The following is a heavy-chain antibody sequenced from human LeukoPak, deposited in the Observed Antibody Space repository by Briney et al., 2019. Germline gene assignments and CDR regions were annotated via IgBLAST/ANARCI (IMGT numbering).Heavy chain of an antibody. CDR3: AREVSDSSSWTYYYYYMDV. V-gene: IGHV1-69*13. J-gene: IGHJ6*03. Sequence: AASVKVSCKASGGTFSSYAISWVRQAPGQGLEWMGGIIPIFGTANYAQKFQGRVTITADESTSTAYMELSSLRSEDTAVYYCAREVSDSSSWTYYYYYMDVWGKGTTVTVSS. CDR2: IIPIFGTA. CDR1: GGTFSSYA. D-gene: IGHD6-13*01.